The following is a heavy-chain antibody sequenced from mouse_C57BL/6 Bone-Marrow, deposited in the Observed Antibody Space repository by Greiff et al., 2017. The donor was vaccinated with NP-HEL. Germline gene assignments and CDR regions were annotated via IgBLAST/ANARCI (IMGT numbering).Heavy chain of an antibody. CDR1: GFSFTTYA. CDR2: IRSKSNNYAT. D-gene: IGHD2-14*01. J-gene: IGHJ3*01. CDR3: VKGTWFAY. Sequence: EVHLVESGGGLVQPKGSLKLSCAASGFSFTTYAMNWVRQAPGKGLEWVARIRSKSNNYATYYADSVKDRFTISRDDSESMLYLQMNNLKTEDTAMYYCVKGTWFAYWGQGTLVTVSA. V-gene: IGHV10-1*01.